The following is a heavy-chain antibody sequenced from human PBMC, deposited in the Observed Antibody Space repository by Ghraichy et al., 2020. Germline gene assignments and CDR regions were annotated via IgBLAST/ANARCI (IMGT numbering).Heavy chain of an antibody. J-gene: IGHJ4*02. V-gene: IGHV4-30-2*01. D-gene: IGHD3-22*01. Sequence: SETLSLTCAVSGGSISSGGYSWSWIRQPPGKGLEWIGYIYHSGSTYYNPSLKSRVTISVDRSKNQFSLKLSSVTAADTAVYYCARGGYYYDSSGYYSLFDYWGQGTLVTVSS. CDR1: GGSISSGGYS. CDR2: IYHSGST. CDR3: ARGGYYYDSSGYYSLFDY.